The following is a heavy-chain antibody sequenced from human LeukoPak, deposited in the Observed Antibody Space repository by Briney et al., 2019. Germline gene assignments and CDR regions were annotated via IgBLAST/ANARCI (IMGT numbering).Heavy chain of an antibody. D-gene: IGHD3-10*01. J-gene: IGHJ4*02. CDR3: ARGSYGSGSFY. CDR1: GFTVSSNY. CDR2: IYSGGST. Sequence: GGSLRLSCAASGFTVSSNYMSWVRQAPGKGLEWVSVIYSGGSTYYADSVKGRFTISRDNSKDTLYLQMNSLRAEDTAVYYCARGSYGSGSFYWGQGTLVTVSS. V-gene: IGHV3-66*02.